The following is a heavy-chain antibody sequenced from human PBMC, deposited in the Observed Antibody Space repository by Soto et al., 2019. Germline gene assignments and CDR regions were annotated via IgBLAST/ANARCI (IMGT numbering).Heavy chain of an antibody. CDR1: GFRFDAYA. CDR3: AKDKESGSFFSGLHY. Sequence: EVQLVESGGGLVQPGGSLRLSCAASGFRFDAYAMHWVRQLPGKGLEWVSGITRDSGNKAYGDSVKGRFIVSRDDAKNSLYLQMNSLRPEDTALYYCAKDKESGSFFSGLHYWGHGTLVTVSS. J-gene: IGHJ4*01. V-gene: IGHV3-9*01. D-gene: IGHD1-26*01. CDR2: ITRDSGNK.